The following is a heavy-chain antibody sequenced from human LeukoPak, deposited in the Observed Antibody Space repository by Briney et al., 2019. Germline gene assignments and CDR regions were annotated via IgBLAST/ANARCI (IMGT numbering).Heavy chain of an antibody. J-gene: IGHJ5*02. CDR2: ISGSGGST. V-gene: IGHV3-23*01. D-gene: IGHD3-3*01. CDR1: GFTFSSYA. Sequence: PGGSLRLSCAASGFTFSSYAMSWVRQAPGKGLEWVSAISGSGGSTYYADSVKGRFTISRDNSKNTLYLQMNSLRAEDTAVYCCAKETGLGYDFWSDLNWFDPWGQGTLVTVSS. CDR3: AKETGLGYDFWSDLNWFDP.